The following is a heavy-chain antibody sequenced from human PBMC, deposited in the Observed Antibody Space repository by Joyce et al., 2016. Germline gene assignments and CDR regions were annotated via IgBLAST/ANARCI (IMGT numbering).Heavy chain of an antibody. CDR2: LSSSSSYI. Sequence: EVQLVESGGGLVKPGGSLRLSCAASGLTFSSYSMSWVRQAPGKGLEWVSSLSSSSSYIKYTDSVKGRFTISRDNAKNSLYLQMNSLRVEDTAVYYCARSSYTNGILDYWGQGTLVTVSS. V-gene: IGHV3-21*01. CDR3: ARSSYTNGILDY. CDR1: GLTFSSYS. D-gene: IGHD2-8*01. J-gene: IGHJ4*02.